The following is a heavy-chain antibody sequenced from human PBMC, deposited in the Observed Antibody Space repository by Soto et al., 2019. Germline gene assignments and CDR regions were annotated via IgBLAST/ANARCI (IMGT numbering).Heavy chain of an antibody. CDR1: GGTFSSYA. CDR3: ARDEDGSSSTGTYYYYYGMDV. V-gene: IGHV1-69*01. D-gene: IGHD6-6*01. J-gene: IGHJ6*02. CDR2: IIPIFGTA. Sequence: QVQLVQSGAEVKKPGSSVKVSCKASGGTFSSYAISWVRQAPGQGLEWMGGIIPIFGTANYAQKFQGRVTITADESTSTDYMELSSLRSEDTAVYYCARDEDGSSSTGTYYYYYGMDVWGQGTTVTVSS.